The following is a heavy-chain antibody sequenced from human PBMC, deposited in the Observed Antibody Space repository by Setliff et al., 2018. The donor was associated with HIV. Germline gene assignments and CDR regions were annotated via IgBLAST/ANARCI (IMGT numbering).Heavy chain of an antibody. CDR2: ISSSGSTI. CDR1: GFTFSDYY. J-gene: IGHJ3*02. Sequence: GESLKISCAASGFTFSDYYMSWIRQAPGKGLEWVSYISSSGSTIYYADSVKGRFTISRDNPKKTVYLQINSLRVEDTAVYYCVKDRGSGSFAFDIWGQGTMVTVSS. D-gene: IGHD1-26*01. CDR3: VKDRGSGSFAFDI. V-gene: IGHV3-11*04.